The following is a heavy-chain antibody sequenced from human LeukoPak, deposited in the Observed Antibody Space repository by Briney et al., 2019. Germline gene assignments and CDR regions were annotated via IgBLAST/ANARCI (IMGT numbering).Heavy chain of an antibody. D-gene: IGHD2-8*02. Sequence: EASVKVSCKASGYTLTSYYMHWVRQAPGQGLEWMGIINPSGGSTSYAQKFQGRVTMTRDTSTSTVYMELSSLRSEDTAMYYCARQLGYCAAGTCYFDSWGHGTQVTVSS. CDR3: ARQLGYCAAGTCYFDS. CDR1: GYTLTSYY. CDR2: INPSGGST. V-gene: IGHV1-46*01. J-gene: IGHJ4*01.